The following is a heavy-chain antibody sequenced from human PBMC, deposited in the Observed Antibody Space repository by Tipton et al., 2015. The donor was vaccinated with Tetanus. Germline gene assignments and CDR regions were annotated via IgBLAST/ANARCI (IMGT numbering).Heavy chain of an antibody. D-gene: IGHD6-13*01. CDR2: ISSNGGST. CDR3: ARAIAAAGQT. CDR1: GFTFSSYA. J-gene: IGHJ5*02. V-gene: IGHV3-64*01. Sequence: GSLRLSCAASGFTFSSYAMHWVRQAPGKGLEYVSAISSNGGSTYYANSVKGRFTISRDNSKNTLYLQMGSLRAEDMAVYYCARAIAAAGQTWGQGTLVTVSS.